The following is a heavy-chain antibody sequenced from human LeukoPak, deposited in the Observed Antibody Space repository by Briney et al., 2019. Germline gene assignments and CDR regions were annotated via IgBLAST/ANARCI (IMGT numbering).Heavy chain of an antibody. D-gene: IGHD3-3*01. V-gene: IGHV3-64*01. Sequence: GGSLRLSCAASGFTFSRSAMHWVRQAPGKGLESVSGITSGGGSTYYANSVKGRFIISRDNSKNTRYLQMGSLGAEDMAVYYCAATITGGNYYYMDVWGKGTTVTVSS. CDR3: AATITGGNYYYMDV. J-gene: IGHJ6*03. CDR2: ITSGGGST. CDR1: GFTFSRSA.